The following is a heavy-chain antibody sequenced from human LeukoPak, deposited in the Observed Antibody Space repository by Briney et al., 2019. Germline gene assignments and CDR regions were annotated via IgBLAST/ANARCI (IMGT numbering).Heavy chain of an antibody. CDR2: IYSGGST. V-gene: IGHV3-53*01. Sequence: GGSLRLSCAASGFTVSSNYMSWVRQAPGKGLEWVSVIYSGGSTYYADSVKGRFTISRDNSKNTLYLQMNSLRAEDTAVYYCARDRYCSSTSCYSQSWIDPWGQGTLVTVSS. J-gene: IGHJ5*02. D-gene: IGHD2-2*01. CDR3: ARDRYCSSTSCYSQSWIDP. CDR1: GFTVSSNY.